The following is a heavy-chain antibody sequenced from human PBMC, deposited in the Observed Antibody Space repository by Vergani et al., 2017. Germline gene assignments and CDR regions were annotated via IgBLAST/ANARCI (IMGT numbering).Heavy chain of an antibody. V-gene: IGHV3-23*01. Sequence: EVQLLESGGDLVQPGGSLRLSCAASGFTFNHYAMNWVRQAPGKGLEWVSGISGSGGSTYYAGSVKGRFTISRDSSKNTLYLKMNSLSAGDTAVYYCAKANPRNSGYDYLYYYHAIVVWGQGTTVTVSS. D-gene: IGHD5-12*01. CDR1: GFTFNHYA. CDR2: ISGSGGST. CDR3: AKANPRNSGYDYLYYYHAIVV. J-gene: IGHJ6*02.